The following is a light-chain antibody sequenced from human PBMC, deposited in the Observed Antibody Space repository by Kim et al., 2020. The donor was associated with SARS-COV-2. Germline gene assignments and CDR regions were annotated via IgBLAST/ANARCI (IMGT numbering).Light chain of an antibody. CDR3: QKYNSAPWT. J-gene: IGKJ1*01. V-gene: IGKV1-27*01. CDR1: QGISNS. CDR2: GAS. Sequence: DIQMAQSPSSLSASVGDRVTITCRASQGISNSLAWYRQKPGKVPMLLIYGASTLQSGVPSRFSGSGSGTEFTLTISSLQPEDAATYYCQKYNSAPWTFGQGAKVDIK.